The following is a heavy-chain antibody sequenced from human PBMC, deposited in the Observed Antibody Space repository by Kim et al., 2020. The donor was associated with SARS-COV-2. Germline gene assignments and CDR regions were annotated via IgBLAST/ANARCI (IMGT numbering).Heavy chain of an antibody. J-gene: IGHJ4*02. D-gene: IGHD5-18*01. CDR3: AKGYGGYSYPYYFDY. V-gene: IGHV3-23*01. CDR1: GFTFSSYA. Sequence: GGSLRLSCAASGFTFSSYAMSWVRQAPGKGLEWVSAISGSGGSTYYADSVKGRFTISRDNSKNTLYLQTNSLRAEDTAVYYCAKGYGGYSYPYYFDYWGQGTLVTVSS. CDR2: ISGSGGST.